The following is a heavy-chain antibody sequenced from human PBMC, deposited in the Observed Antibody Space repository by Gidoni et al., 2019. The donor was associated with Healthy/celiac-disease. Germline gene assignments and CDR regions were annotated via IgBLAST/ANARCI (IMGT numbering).Heavy chain of an antibody. CDR3: ARDRADDIVVVGDAFDI. CDR2: ISSSSIYI. D-gene: IGHD2-2*01. V-gene: IGHV3-21*01. Sequence: EVQLVESGGGLVKPGGSLRLSCAASGFTFSSYSMNWVRQAPGKGLGWVSAISSSSIYIDYADSVKGRFTSSRDNAKNSLYLQMNSLRAEDTAVYYCARDRADDIVVVGDAFDIWGQGTMVTVSS. CDR1: GFTFSSYS. J-gene: IGHJ3*02.